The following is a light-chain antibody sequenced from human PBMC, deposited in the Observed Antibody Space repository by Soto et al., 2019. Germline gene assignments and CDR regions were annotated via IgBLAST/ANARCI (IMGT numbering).Light chain of an antibody. Sequence: DIQMTQSPSTLSASLGDRVTITCRASQSISSWLAWYQQKPGKAPKVLIYAASTLQSGVPSRFSGSGSGTEFTLTISSLQPEDCATYYCQQLISYPLNFGGGTKVDIK. CDR2: AAS. CDR3: QQLISYPLN. CDR1: QSISSW. V-gene: IGKV1-5*01. J-gene: IGKJ4*01.